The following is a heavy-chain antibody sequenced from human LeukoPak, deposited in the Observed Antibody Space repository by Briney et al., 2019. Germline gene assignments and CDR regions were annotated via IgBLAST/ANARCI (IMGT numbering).Heavy chain of an antibody. J-gene: IGHJ4*02. CDR3: ARGYYDILTGYHPFDY. CDR2: IFYSGSI. CDR1: GGSISSYY. Sequence: SETLSLTCTVSGGSISSYYWSWIRQPPGKGLEWIGYIFYSGSINYNPSLKSRVTISVDTSKNQFSLKLSSVTAADTAVYYCARGYYDILTGYHPFDYWGQGTLVTVSS. D-gene: IGHD3-9*01. V-gene: IGHV4-59*01.